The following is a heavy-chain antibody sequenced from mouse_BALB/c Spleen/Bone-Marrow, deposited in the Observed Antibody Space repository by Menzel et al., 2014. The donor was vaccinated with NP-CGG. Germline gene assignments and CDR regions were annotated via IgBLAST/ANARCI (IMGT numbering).Heavy chain of an antibody. CDR2: INPSTGYT. Sequence: QVHVKQSGAELAKPGASVKMSCKASGYTFTSYWMHWVKQRPGQGLEWIGYINPSTGYTEYNQKFKDKATLTADKSSSTAYMQLSSLTSEDSAVYYCARSRITTRYYYAMDYWGQGTSVTVSS. CDR1: GYTFTSYW. J-gene: IGHJ4*01. D-gene: IGHD2-4*01. CDR3: ARSRITTRYYYAMDY. V-gene: IGHV1-7*01.